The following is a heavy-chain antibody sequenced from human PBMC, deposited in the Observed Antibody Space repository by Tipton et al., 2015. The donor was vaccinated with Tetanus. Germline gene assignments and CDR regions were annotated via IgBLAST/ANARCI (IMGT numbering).Heavy chain of an antibody. V-gene: IGHV5-51*01. D-gene: IGHD5-18*01. CDR3: ARHIGRYSYGYGGYDY. Sequence: QLVQSGAEVKKPGESLKISCKGSGYSFTSYWIGWVRQMPGKGLEWMGIIYPGDSDTRYSPPFQGQVTISVDRSISTAYLQWSSLKAWGTAMYSCARHIGRYSYGYGGYDYWGQGTLVAVSS. J-gene: IGHJ4*02. CDR2: IYPGDSDT. CDR1: GYSFTSYW.